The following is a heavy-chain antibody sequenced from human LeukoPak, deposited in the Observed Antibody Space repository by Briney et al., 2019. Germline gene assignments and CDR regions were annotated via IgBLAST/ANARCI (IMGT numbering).Heavy chain of an antibody. Sequence: GGSLRLSCAASGFTFSRYWMSWVRQAPGKGLEWVANIKQDGSEKYYVDSVKGRFTISRDNAENPLYLQMNSPRAEDTAVYYCASSPSRWGLGTLVTVSS. CDR2: IKQDGSEK. CDR1: GFTFSRYW. CDR3: ASSPSR. V-gene: IGHV3-7*01. J-gene: IGHJ4*02.